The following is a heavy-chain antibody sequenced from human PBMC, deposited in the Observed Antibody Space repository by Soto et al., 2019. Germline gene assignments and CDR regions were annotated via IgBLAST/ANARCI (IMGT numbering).Heavy chain of an antibody. D-gene: IGHD6-13*01. CDR3: AHAPGIAAAWDY. V-gene: IGHV2-5*02. J-gene: IGHJ4*02. CDR1: GFSLSTSGVG. Sequence: QITLKESGPPLVKPTQTLTLTCTFSGFSLSTSGVGVGWIRQPPGKALEWLALIYWDDDKRYSPSLKSRLTITKDTSKNQVVLTMTNMDPVDTATYYCAHAPGIAAAWDYWGQGTLVTVSS. CDR2: IYWDDDK.